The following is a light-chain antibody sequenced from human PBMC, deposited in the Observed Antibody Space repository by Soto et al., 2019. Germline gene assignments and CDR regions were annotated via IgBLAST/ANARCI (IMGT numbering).Light chain of an antibody. CDR1: QIINRW. J-gene: IGKJ1*01. Sequence: DIQMTQSPSTLSASIGDTVTITCRASQIINRWLAWYQQRPGKAPNLLIYDASSLESGVPSRFSGGGSGTEFTLTISGLQPDDFATYYCQQYETYRTFGQGTKVDIK. CDR3: QQYETYRT. V-gene: IGKV1-5*01. CDR2: DAS.